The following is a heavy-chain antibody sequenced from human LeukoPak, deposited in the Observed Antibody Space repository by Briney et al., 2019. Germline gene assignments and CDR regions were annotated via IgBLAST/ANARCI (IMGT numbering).Heavy chain of an antibody. Sequence: GGSLRLSCAASGFAFSTYWMTWVRQAPGKGLEWVANIKQDGSEKYYVDSVKGRFTISRDNAKNSLYLQMNSLRAEDTAIYYCTRVGYIDEGIDYWGQGTLVTVSS. CDR1: GFAFSTYW. J-gene: IGHJ4*02. V-gene: IGHV3-7*04. CDR2: IKQDGSEK. D-gene: IGHD5-24*01. CDR3: TRVGYIDEGIDY.